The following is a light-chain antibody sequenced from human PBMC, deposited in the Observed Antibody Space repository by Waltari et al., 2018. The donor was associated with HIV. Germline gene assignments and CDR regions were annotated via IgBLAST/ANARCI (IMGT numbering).Light chain of an antibody. J-gene: IGLJ2*01. Sequence: QSELTQPPSVSASPGQRVTISCTGSTSNIGAGYYVHWYPQVPERAPIVVIYGNSNRPSGVPDRFSGSKSGSSASLVITVLQSEYEADYYCQSYDSNLSGLFGGGTKVTVL. CDR1: TSNIGAGYY. V-gene: IGLV1-40*01. CDR3: QSYDSNLSGL. CDR2: GNS.